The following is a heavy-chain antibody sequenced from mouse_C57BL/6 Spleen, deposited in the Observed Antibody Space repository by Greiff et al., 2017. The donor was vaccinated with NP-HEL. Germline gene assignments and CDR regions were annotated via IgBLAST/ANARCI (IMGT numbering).Heavy chain of an antibody. V-gene: IGHV1-53*01. CDR3: AREAGYYGYVDY. D-gene: IGHD2-2*01. J-gene: IGHJ2*01. Sequence: QVQLQQSGAELVKPGASVKLSCKASGYTFTEYTIHWVKQRSGQGLEWIGNINPSNGGTNYNEKFKSKATLTVDKSSSTAYMQLSSLTSEDSAVYYCAREAGYYGYVDYWGQGTTRTVSS. CDR2: INPSNGGT. CDR1: GYTFTEYT.